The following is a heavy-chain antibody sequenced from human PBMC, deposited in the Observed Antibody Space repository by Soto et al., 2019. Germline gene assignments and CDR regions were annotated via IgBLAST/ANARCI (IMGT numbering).Heavy chain of an antibody. CDR3: ASASMVRGVITPYFDY. CDR2: INSDGSST. V-gene: IGHV3-74*01. J-gene: IGHJ4*02. Sequence: EVQLVESGGGLVQPGGSLRLSCAASGFTFSSYWMHSVRQAPGKGLVWVSRINSDGSSTSYADSVKGRFTISRDNAKNTLYLQMNSLRAEDTAVYYCASASMVRGVITPYFDYWGQGTLVTVSS. CDR1: GFTFSSYW. D-gene: IGHD3-10*01.